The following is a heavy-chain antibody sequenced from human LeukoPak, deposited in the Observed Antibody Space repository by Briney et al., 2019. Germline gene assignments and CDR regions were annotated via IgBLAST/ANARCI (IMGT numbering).Heavy chain of an antibody. J-gene: IGHJ3*02. CDR1: GGSISSGGYS. V-gene: IGHV4-30-2*01. Sequence: SQTLSLTCAVSGGSISSGGYSWSWIRQPPGKGLEWIGYIYHSGSTYYNPSLKSRVTILVDRSKNQFSLKLSSVTAADTAVYYCARAGWGLLTFDIWGQGTMVTVSS. CDR2: IYHSGST. CDR3: ARAGWGLLTFDI. D-gene: IGHD2-21*02.